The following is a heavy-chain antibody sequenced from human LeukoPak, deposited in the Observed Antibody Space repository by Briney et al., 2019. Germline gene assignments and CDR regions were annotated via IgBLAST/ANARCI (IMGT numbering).Heavy chain of an antibody. CDR3: AREYYDSSGRKHAFEN. V-gene: IGHV1-2*02. CDR2: IDPDSGGT. Sequence: ASMKVSCKTSGYTFADYYLHWVRQAPGQGLEWMGSIDPDSGGTNYTQKFQGRVTMTRDTSISTAYMELSRLRSDDTGVYYCAREYYDSSGRKHAFENWGQGTMVTVSS. J-gene: IGHJ3*02. CDR1: GYTFADYY. D-gene: IGHD3-22*01.